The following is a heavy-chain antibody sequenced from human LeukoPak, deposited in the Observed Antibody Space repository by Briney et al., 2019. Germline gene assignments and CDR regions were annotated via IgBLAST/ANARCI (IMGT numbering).Heavy chain of an antibody. CDR3: ASSPGVAGTI. CDR1: GGSIRRGYYY. Sequence: SQTLSLTCTVSGGSIRRGYYYWSWIRRPPGKGLEWIGYIYYSGRTYSNPSLKSRVTISVDTSKNQFSLKLSSVTAADTAVYYCASSPGVAGTIWGQGTLVTVSS. CDR2: IYYSGRT. V-gene: IGHV4-30-4*08. J-gene: IGHJ4*02. D-gene: IGHD6-19*01.